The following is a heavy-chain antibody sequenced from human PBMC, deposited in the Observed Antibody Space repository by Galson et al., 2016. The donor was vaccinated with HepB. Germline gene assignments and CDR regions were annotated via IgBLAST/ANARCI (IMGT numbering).Heavy chain of an antibody. CDR3: ARGVTGTPYFDF. CDR1: GGSISSYF. Sequence: SETLSLTCNVSGGSISSYFWSWIRQPPGKGLEWIGYIYKSGSTYYSPSLKSRVTVSVDTSKNQFSLQLRSVTAADTAVYFCARGVTGTPYFDFWGQGALVTVSS. CDR2: IYKSGST. J-gene: IGHJ4*02. D-gene: IGHD2-21*02. V-gene: IGHV4-59*01.